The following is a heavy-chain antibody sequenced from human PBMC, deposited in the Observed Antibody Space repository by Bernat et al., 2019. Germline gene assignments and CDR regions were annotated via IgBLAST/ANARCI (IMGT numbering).Heavy chain of an antibody. D-gene: IGHD3-10*01. CDR1: GGSISSYY. Sequence: QVQLQESGPGLVKPSETLSLTCTVSGGSISSYYWSWIRQPPGKGLEWIGYIYYSGSTNYNPSLKSRVTISVDTSKNQFSLKLSSVTAADTAVYYCARLRYYYGSGSYYSMYYFDYWGQGTLVTVSS. CDR3: ARLRYYYGSGSYYSMYYFDY. V-gene: IGHV4-59*08. CDR2: IYYSGST. J-gene: IGHJ4*02.